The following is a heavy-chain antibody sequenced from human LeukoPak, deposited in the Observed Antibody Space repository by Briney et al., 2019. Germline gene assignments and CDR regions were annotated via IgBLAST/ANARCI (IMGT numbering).Heavy chain of an antibody. CDR2: IIPIFGTA. CDR3: ARGLDPKTGYCSGGSCGFDP. CDR1: GYTFTSYY. Sequence: SVKVSCKASGYTFTSYYMHWVRQAPGQGLEWMGGIIPIFGTANYAQKFQGRVTITADESTSTAYMELSSLRSEDTAVYYCARGLDPKTGYCSGGSCGFDPWGQGTLVTVSS. J-gene: IGHJ5*02. D-gene: IGHD2-15*01. V-gene: IGHV1-69*13.